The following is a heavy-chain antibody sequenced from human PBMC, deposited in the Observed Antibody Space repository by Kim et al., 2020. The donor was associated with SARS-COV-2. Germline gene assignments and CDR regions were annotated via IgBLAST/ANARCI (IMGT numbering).Heavy chain of an antibody. J-gene: IGHJ6*03. CDR1: GGSFSGYY. D-gene: IGHD2-15*01. Sequence: SETLSLTCAVYGGSFSGYYWSWIRQPPGKGLEWIGEINHSGSTNYNPSLKSRVTISVDTSKNQFSLKLSSVTAADTAVYYCARRRGYCSGGSCYSFKARDDYYYMDVWGKGTTVTVSS. CDR3: ARRRGYCSGGSCYSFKARDDYYYMDV. V-gene: IGHV4-34*01. CDR2: INHSGST.